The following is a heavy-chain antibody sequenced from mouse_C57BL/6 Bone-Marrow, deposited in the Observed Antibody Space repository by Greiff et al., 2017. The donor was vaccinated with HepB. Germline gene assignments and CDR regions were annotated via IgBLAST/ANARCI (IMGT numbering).Heavy chain of an antibody. Sequence: VQLQQPGTELVKPGASVKLSCKASGYTFTSYWMHWVKQRPGQGLEWIGNINPSNGGTNYNEKFKSKATLTVDKSSSTAYMQLSSLTSEDSAVYYCARKTTTVVAWDAMDYWGQGTSVTVSS. CDR3: ARKTTTVVAWDAMDY. V-gene: IGHV1-53*01. CDR1: GYTFTSYW. CDR2: INPSNGGT. D-gene: IGHD1-1*01. J-gene: IGHJ4*01.